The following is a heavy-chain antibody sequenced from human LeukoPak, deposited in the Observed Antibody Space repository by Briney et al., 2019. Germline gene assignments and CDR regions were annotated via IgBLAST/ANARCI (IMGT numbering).Heavy chain of an antibody. Sequence: PGGSLRLSCAASGVTFSNYWMHWVRQAPGKGLVWVSRIKGDGSHTIYADSVKGRLTISRDNAKNTLYLQMKSLRAEDTAVYYCVRDWDHFDFDSWGQGTLVTVSS. J-gene: IGHJ5*01. V-gene: IGHV3-74*01. CDR3: VRDWDHFDFDS. CDR2: IKGDGSHT. D-gene: IGHD3-9*01. CDR1: GVTFSNYW.